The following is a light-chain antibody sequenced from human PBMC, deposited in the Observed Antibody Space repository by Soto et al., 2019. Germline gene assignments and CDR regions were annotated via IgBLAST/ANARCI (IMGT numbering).Light chain of an antibody. CDR3: VQGTHWPWT. J-gene: IGKJ1*01. V-gene: IGKV2-30*01. Sequence: DVVMTQSPLSLSVTLGQPASISCRSSQGLVYSDGKTFLNWFHQRPGQSPRRLIYQVSNRDSGVPDRFSGSGSGTDYTLTISGVEAEDVGIYYCVQGTHWPWTFGQVTKVEIK. CDR1: QGLVYSDGKTF. CDR2: QVS.